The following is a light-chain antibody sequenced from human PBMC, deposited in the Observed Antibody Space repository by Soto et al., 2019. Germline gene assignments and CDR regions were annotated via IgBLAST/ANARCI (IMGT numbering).Light chain of an antibody. Sequence: QSVLTQPPSASETPGQRVTISCSGSSSNIGSNYVYWYQQLPGTAPKLLIYRNNQRPSGVPDRFSGSKSGTSASLAISGLRSEDEADYYCAAWDDSLSGRLFGGGTKLTVL. CDR2: RNN. CDR3: AAWDDSLSGRL. CDR1: SSNIGSNY. J-gene: IGLJ2*01. V-gene: IGLV1-47*01.